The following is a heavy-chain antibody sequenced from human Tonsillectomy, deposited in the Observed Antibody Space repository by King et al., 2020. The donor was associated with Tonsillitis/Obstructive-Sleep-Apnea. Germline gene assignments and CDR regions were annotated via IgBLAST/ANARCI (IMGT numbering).Heavy chain of an antibody. D-gene: IGHD3-10*01. Sequence: QLVQSGAEVKKPGASVKVSCKASGYTFTSYYMHWVRQAPGQGLEWMGIINPSGGSTSYAQKFQGRGTMTRDTSTSTVYMELSSLRSEDTAVYYCARKGDELDSYYYMDVWGKGTTVTVSS. CDR3: ARKGDELDSYYYMDV. CDR2: INPSGGST. J-gene: IGHJ6*03. CDR1: GYTFTSYY. V-gene: IGHV1-46*01.